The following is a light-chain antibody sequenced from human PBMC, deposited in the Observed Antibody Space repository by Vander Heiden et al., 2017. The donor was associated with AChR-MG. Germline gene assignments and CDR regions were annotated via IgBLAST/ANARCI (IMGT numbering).Light chain of an antibody. Sequence: EIVLTQSPGTLSLSPGERATLFCRASQHIRGDLAWYQQKPGQAPRLVIFGTSSRATGIPDRFSGSGSGTEFKLTISRLEPEDFALYYCKQDDISPRTFGQGTKVEIK. CDR1: QHIRGD. J-gene: IGKJ1*01. V-gene: IGKV3-20*01. CDR2: GTS. CDR3: KQDDISPRT.